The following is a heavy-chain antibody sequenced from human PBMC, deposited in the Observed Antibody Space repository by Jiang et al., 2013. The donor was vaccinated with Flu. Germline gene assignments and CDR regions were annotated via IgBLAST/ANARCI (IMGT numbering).Heavy chain of an antibody. Sequence: KPTQTLTLTCTFSGFSLSTSGVGVGWIRQPPGKALEWLAVIYWDDNKRYRPSLKSRLTITKDTSKNQVVLKMTNMDPVDTATYFCARSSRPTGLLVTALTQYYFDYWGPGNPWSPSPQ. V-gene: IGHV2-5*02. CDR2: IYWDDNK. CDR1: GFSLSTSGVG. CDR3: ARSSRPTGLLVTALTQYYFDY. J-gene: IGHJ4*03. D-gene: IGHD2-21*02.